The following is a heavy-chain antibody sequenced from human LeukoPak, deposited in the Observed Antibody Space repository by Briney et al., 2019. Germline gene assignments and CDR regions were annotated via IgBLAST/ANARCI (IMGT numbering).Heavy chain of an antibody. CDR3: ARGPTRFGDAFDT. V-gene: IGHV4-4*07. CDR2: IYTSGST. Sequence: PSETLSLTCSVSGGSISSSYWSWIRQPAGKGLEWIGRIYTSGSTNHNPSLKSRVTMSVDTSKNQFSLKLSSVTAADTAVYYCARGPTRFGDAFDTWGQGTMVTVSS. J-gene: IGHJ3*02. CDR1: GGSISSSY. D-gene: IGHD3-10*01.